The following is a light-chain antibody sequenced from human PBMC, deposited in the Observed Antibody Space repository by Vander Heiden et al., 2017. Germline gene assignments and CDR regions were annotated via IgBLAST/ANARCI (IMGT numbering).Light chain of an antibody. CDR3: QQRSNWPPLYT. Sequence: EILFTPSPATLSLSPGERATLSCRASQSVSSYLAWYQQKPGQAPRLLIYDASNRATGIPARFSGSGSGTDFTLTISSLEPEDFAVYYCQQRSNWPPLYTFGQGTKLEIK. CDR2: DAS. J-gene: IGKJ2*01. V-gene: IGKV3-11*01. CDR1: QSVSSY.